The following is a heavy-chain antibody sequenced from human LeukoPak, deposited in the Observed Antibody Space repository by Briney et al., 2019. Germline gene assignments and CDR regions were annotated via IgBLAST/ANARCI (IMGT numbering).Heavy chain of an antibody. J-gene: IGHJ6*02. CDR1: GDSIISYKYY. Sequence: SETLSLNRTVSGDSIISYKYYWGWIRQPPGKGLEWLGRIYHRGSTYYNPSLQSRLTISVDTSKNLFSLRLTSVTAADTAVYYCARQGAVVRGYYYFSGMDVWGQGTTVAVSS. CDR2: IYHRGST. D-gene: IGHD3-22*01. V-gene: IGHV4-39*01. CDR3: ARQGAVVRGYYYFSGMDV.